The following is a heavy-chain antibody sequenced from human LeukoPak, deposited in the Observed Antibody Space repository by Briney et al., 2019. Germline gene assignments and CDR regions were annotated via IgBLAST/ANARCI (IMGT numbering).Heavy chain of an antibody. CDR2: ISYRGST. Sequence: PSETLSLTCTVSGGPIDTHFWSWIRQPPGKGLEWIGYISYRGSTNFNPSLKSRVTISIDTSKNQFSLKLTAVTAADTAVYYCAGDSSGWLYVDYWGQGTLVTVSS. CDR3: AGDSSGWLYVDY. D-gene: IGHD6-19*01. V-gene: IGHV4-59*11. CDR1: GGPIDTHF. J-gene: IGHJ4*02.